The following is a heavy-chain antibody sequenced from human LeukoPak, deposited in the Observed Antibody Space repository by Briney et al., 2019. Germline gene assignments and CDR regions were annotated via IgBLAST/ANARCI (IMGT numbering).Heavy chain of an antibody. D-gene: IGHD3-22*01. Sequence: SETLSLTCTVSGGSISSYYWSWIRQPAGKGLEWIGRIYTSGSTNYNPSLKSRVTMSVDTSKNQFSLKLSSVTAADTAVYSCALLAYYYDSSGYYSHDAFDIWGQGTMVTVSS. CDR1: GGSISSYY. V-gene: IGHV4-4*07. J-gene: IGHJ3*02. CDR2: IYTSGST. CDR3: ALLAYYYDSSGYYSHDAFDI.